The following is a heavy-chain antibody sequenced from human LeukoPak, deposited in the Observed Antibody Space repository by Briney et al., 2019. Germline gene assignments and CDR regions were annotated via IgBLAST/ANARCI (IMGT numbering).Heavy chain of an antibody. CDR1: GGSITSNSDY. V-gene: IGHV4-39*07. Sequence: SETLSLTCTVSGGSITSNSDYWGWIRQPPGKGLEWVASISYTGHTQYNPSLKSRVTISVDTSKNQFSLKLSSVTAADTAVYYCARVDTAMDPEPIDYWGQGTLVTVSS. CDR3: ARVDTAMDPEPIDY. J-gene: IGHJ4*02. D-gene: IGHD5-18*01. CDR2: ISYTGHT.